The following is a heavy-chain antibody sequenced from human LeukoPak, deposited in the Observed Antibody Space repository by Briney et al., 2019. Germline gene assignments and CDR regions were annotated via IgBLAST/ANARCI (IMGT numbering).Heavy chain of an antibody. Sequence: GASVKVSCKASGYTFTGYYMNWVRQAPGQGLEWMGWINPNSGGTNYAQKFQGRVTMTRDTSISTAYRELSRLRSDDTAVYYCARALGGYCSSTSCYTLDYWGQGTLVTVSS. V-gene: IGHV1-2*02. CDR1: GYTFTGYY. J-gene: IGHJ4*02. D-gene: IGHD2-2*02. CDR2: INPNSGGT. CDR3: ARALGGYCSSTSCYTLDY.